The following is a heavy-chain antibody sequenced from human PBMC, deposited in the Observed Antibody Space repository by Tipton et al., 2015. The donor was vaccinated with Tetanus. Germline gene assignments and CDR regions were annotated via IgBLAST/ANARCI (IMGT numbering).Heavy chain of an antibody. Sequence: TLSLTCTVSGGSISSYYWSWIRQPPGKGLEWIGYIYYSGSTNYNPSLKSRVTISVDPSKNQFFLKLSSVTAADTAVYYCAREFEYSSSASVRFDPCGQGTLITVSS. CDR3: AREFEYSSSASVRFDP. CDR1: GGSISSYY. D-gene: IGHD6-6*01. J-gene: IGHJ5*02. V-gene: IGHV4-59*01. CDR2: IYYSGST.